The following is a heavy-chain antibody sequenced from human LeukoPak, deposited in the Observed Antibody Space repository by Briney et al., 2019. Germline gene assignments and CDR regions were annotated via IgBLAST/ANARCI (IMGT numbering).Heavy chain of an antibody. Sequence: SQTLSLTCAISGDSVSSNSAAWNWIRQSPSRGLEWLGRTYYRSKWYNDYAVSVKSRITINPDTSKNQFSLQLNSVTPEDTAVYYCASERANYDFWSGRNYCYYYMDVWGKGTTVTVSS. CDR1: GDSVSSNSAA. D-gene: IGHD3-3*01. V-gene: IGHV6-1*01. CDR2: TYYRSKWYN. CDR3: ASERANYDFWSGRNYCYYYMDV. J-gene: IGHJ6*03.